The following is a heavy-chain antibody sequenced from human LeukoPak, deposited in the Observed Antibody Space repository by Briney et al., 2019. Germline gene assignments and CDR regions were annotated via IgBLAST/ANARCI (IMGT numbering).Heavy chain of an antibody. CDR3: ARVKVGTTNRFDY. J-gene: IGHJ4*02. Sequence: GGSLRLSCAASGFTFSDYYMTWVRQAPGKGLECVSYISGSSDYTNYPDSVKGRFTISRDNATNSLYLQMNSLRAEDTALYYCARVKVGTTNRFDYWGQGNLVTVSS. CDR1: GFTFSDYY. V-gene: IGHV3-11*05. CDR2: ISGSSDYT. D-gene: IGHD1-7*01.